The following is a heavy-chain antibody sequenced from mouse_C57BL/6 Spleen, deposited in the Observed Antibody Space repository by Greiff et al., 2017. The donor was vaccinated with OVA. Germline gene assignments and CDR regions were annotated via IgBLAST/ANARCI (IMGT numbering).Heavy chain of an antibody. CDR3: ARRGIYGNYVDY. D-gene: IGHD2-1*01. Sequence: QVQLQQPGAELVRPGSSVKLSCKASGYTFTSYWMHWVKQRPIQGLEWIGNIDPSDSETHYNQKFKDKATLTVDKSSSTAYIQLSSLTSEDSAVYYCARRGIYGNYVDYWGQGTTLTVSS. CDR2: IDPSDSET. J-gene: IGHJ2*01. CDR1: GYTFTSYW. V-gene: IGHV1-52*01.